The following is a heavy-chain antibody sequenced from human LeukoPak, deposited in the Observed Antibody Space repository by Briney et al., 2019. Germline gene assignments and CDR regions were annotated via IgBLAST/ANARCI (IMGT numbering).Heavy chain of an antibody. J-gene: IGHJ3*02. Sequence: GGSLGLSCAASGITVSSNYMSWVRQAPGKGLEWVSAIYSGGTTDSVDSVKGRFTISRDDSKNTPYLQMNSLRAEDTAVYYCARASRQFQDAFDIWGQGTMVTVSS. CDR1: GITVSSNY. CDR3: ARASRQFQDAFDI. V-gene: IGHV3-66*01. CDR2: IYSGGTT. D-gene: IGHD5-24*01.